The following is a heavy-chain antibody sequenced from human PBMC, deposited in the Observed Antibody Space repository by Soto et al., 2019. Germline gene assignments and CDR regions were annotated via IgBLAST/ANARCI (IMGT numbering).Heavy chain of an antibody. CDR3: ARHLITIYRVANEGWFDP. CDR1: GYTFTSYG. J-gene: IGHJ5*02. V-gene: IGHV1-18*01. D-gene: IGHD3-3*01. Sequence: GASVKVSCKASGYTFTSYGISWVRQAPGQGLEWMGWISAYNGNTNYAQKLQGRVTMTTDTSTSTAYMELRSLRSDDTAVYYCARHLITIYRVANEGWFDPLGHGTLLTVSS. CDR2: ISAYNGNT.